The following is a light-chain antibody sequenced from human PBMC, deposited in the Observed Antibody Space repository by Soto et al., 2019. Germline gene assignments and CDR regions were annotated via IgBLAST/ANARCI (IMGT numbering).Light chain of an antibody. J-gene: IGKJ1*01. CDR1: QSVRSN. V-gene: IGKV3-15*01. Sequence: EIVMTQSPATLSVSPGERATLSCRASQSVRSNLACYQQKPGQAPRLLINGASTRATGVPARFSGSGSGTEFTLTISSLQSEDFAVYYCQHYDYWLWTFGQGTKVEIK. CDR3: QHYDYWLWT. CDR2: GAS.